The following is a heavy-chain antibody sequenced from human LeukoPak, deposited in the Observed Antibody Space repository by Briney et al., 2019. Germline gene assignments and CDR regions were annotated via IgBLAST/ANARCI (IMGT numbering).Heavy chain of an antibody. D-gene: IGHD6-19*01. J-gene: IGHJ4*02. CDR3: ARSGCSSGWFVGY. CDR2: INHSGST. Sequence: SETLSLTCAVYGGSFSGYYWSWIRQPPGKGLEWIGEINHSGSTNYNPSLKSRVTISVDTSKNQFSLKLSSVTAADTAVYYCARSGCSSGWFVGYWGQGTLVTVSS. V-gene: IGHV4-34*01. CDR1: GGSFSGYY.